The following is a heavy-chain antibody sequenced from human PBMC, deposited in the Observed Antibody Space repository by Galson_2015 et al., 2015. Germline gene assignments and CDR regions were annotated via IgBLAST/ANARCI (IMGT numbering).Heavy chain of an antibody. Sequence: SLRLSCAASGFTFSSYGMHWVRQAPGKGLEWVAVVWYDGGKKYYADSVKGRFTISRDNSKNTLYLQMNSLRAEDTAVYYCARVANHHYYDRWVSLDYWGQGTLVTVSS. J-gene: IGHJ4*02. CDR2: VWYDGGKK. CDR1: GFTFSSYG. D-gene: IGHD3-22*01. CDR3: ARVANHHYYDRWVSLDY. V-gene: IGHV3-33*01.